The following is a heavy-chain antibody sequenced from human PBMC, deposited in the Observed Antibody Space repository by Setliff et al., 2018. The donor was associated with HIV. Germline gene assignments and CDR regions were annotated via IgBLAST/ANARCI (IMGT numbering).Heavy chain of an antibody. V-gene: IGHV4-34*01. CDR1: GGSFSGYY. D-gene: IGHD4-17*01. J-gene: IGHJ3*02. CDR3: AAFTTVVTLEWDAFDI. Sequence: PSETLSLTCAVYGGSFSGYYWSWIRQPPGKGLEWIGEINHSGSTNYNPSLKSRVTISVDTSKNQFSLKLSSVTAADTAVYYCAAFTTVVTLEWDAFDIWGQGTMVTVSS. CDR2: INHSGST.